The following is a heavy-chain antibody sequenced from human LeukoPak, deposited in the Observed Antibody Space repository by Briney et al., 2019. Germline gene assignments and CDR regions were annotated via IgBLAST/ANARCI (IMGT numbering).Heavy chain of an antibody. Sequence: SETLSLTCAVSGGSIGSYYWSWIRQPAGKGLEWIGGIYTTGSTNYNPSLKRRLTIAVDTSKNQFALKLRSVTAADTAVYYCARIKCGGDCRGYYYYYHMDVWGKGPTVTVSS. CDR1: GGSIGSYY. V-gene: IGHV4-4*07. D-gene: IGHD2-21*02. J-gene: IGHJ6*03. CDR3: ARIKCGGDCRGYYYYYHMDV. CDR2: IYTTGST.